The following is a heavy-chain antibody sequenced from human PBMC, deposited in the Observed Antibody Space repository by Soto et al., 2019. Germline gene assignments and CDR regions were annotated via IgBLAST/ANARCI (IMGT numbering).Heavy chain of an antibody. V-gene: IGHV3-74*02. J-gene: IGHJ3*02. Sequence: EVQLLESGGGLVQPGGSLRLSCAASGFTFSSYAMSWVRQAPGKGLEWVSRINSDGSSTSYADSVKGRFTISRDNAKNTLYLQMNSLRAEDTAVYYCARVPYVNAAFDIWGQGTMVTVSS. CDR2: INSDGSST. CDR3: ARVPYVNAAFDI. CDR1: GFTFSSYA. D-gene: IGHD3-16*01.